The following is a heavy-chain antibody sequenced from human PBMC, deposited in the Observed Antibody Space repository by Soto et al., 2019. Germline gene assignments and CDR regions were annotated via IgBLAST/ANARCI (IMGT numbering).Heavy chain of an antibody. CDR3: GRPKYQRGGPSAS. J-gene: IGHJ5*02. V-gene: IGHV4-39*01. CDR2: IYYSGST. Sequence: PSETLSLTCTVSGGSISSSSYYWGWIRQPPGKGLEWIGSIYYSGSTYYNPSLKSRVTISVDTSKNQFSLKLSSVTAADTAVYYCGRPKYQRGGPSASWGQATLAPVSS. CDR1: GGSISSSSYY. D-gene: IGHD2-15*01.